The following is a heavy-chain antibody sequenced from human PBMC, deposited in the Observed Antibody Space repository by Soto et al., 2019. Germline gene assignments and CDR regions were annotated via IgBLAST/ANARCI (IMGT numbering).Heavy chain of an antibody. D-gene: IGHD5-18*01. CDR1: GGSISSSSYY. Sequence: QLQLQESGPGLVKPSETLSLTCTVSGGSISSSSYYWGWIRQPPGKGLEWIGSSYYSGSTYYNPSLKSGVTISVDTSKNQFSLKLSAVTAADTAVYYCARRWVYSYVDYWGQGTLVTVSS. J-gene: IGHJ4*02. V-gene: IGHV4-39*01. CDR3: ARRWVYSYVDY. CDR2: SYYSGST.